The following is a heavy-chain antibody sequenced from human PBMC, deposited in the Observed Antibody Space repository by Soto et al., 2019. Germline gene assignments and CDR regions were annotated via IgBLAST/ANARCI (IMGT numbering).Heavy chain of an antibody. CDR3: VRHSGYSSSWGEFDP. CDR2: IYYTGSTT. J-gene: IGHJ5*02. V-gene: IGHV4-39*01. CDR1: GGSIGRSSYY. D-gene: IGHD5-18*01. Sequence: PSETLSLTCNVSGGSIGRSSYYWAWNRQSPGKGLEWIGSIYYTGSTTYYNPSLKRRVTISVDRAKNQFSLQLTSVTAADTAMYYCVRHSGYSSSWGEFDPWGQGTLVTVSS.